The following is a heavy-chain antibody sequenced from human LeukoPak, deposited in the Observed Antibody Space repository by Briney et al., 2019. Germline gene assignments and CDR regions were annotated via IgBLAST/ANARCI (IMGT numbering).Heavy chain of an antibody. Sequence: GASVKVSCEASGYTFSSYGISWVRQAPGQGLEWMGGIIPIFGTANYAQKFQGRVTITADESTSTAYMELSSLRSEDTAVYYCARGWGSSNIYYMDVWGKGTTVTVSS. CDR2: IIPIFGTA. CDR3: ARGWGSSNIYYMDV. D-gene: IGHD6-13*01. J-gene: IGHJ6*03. CDR1: GYTFSSYG. V-gene: IGHV1-69*13.